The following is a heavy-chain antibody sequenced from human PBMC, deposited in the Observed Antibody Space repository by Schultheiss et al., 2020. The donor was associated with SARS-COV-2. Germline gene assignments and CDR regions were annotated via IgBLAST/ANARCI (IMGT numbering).Heavy chain of an antibody. Sequence: GSLKISCAASGFNLRNYWMDWVRQAPGKGLQWVANIKQDGSVEHYVDSVRGRFIISRDNAKNSLDLQMNSLRVDDTAVYYCVKEGEEMGTSWGQGTLVTV. D-gene: IGHD1-1*01. CDR3: VKEGEEMGTS. CDR2: IKQDGSVE. J-gene: IGHJ4*02. V-gene: IGHV3-7*03. CDR1: GFNLRNYW.